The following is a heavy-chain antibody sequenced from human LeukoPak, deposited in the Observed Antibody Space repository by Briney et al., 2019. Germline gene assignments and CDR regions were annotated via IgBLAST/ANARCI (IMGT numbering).Heavy chain of an antibody. CDR1: GFTVSSNY. Sequence: GGSLRLSCAASGFTVSSNYMSWVRQAPGKGLEWVSVIYSGGSTYYADSVKGRFTISRDNSKNTLYLQMNSLRAEDTAVYYCARPRYYDILTGPRGYYGMDVWGQGTTVTVSS. J-gene: IGHJ6*02. CDR2: IYSGGST. CDR3: ARPRYYDILTGPRGYYGMDV. V-gene: IGHV3-53*01. D-gene: IGHD3-9*01.